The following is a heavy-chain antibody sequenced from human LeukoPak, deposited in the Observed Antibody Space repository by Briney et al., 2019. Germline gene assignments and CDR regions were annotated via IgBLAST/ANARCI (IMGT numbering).Heavy chain of an antibody. CDR3: ARHAKRRGYCSGGSCYSSWFDP. CDR2: ICYSVST. J-gene: IGHJ5*02. D-gene: IGHD2-15*01. Sequence: SETLSLTCTVSGGSIGNYSWSWIRQPPGKGLEWIGYICYSVSTDYNPSLKSRVTISADTSKNQFSLRLTSVTAADTAVYYCARHAKRRGYCSGGSCYSSWFDPWGQGTLVTVSS. V-gene: IGHV4-59*08. CDR1: GGSIGNYS.